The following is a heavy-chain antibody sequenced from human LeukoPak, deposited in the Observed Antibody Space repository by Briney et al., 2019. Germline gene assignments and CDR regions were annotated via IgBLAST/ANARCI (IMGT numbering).Heavy chain of an antibody. V-gene: IGHV4-34*01. CDR3: ARGLSGRGQDY. D-gene: IGHD6-19*01. J-gene: IGHJ4*02. CDR1: GGSFSGYY. CDR2: INHSGST. Sequence: SETLSLTCAVYGGSFSGYYWSWLRQPPGKGLEWLGEINHSGSTNYNPSLKSRVTISVDTSKNQFSLKLSSVTAADTAVYYCARGLSGRGQDYWGQGTLVTVSS.